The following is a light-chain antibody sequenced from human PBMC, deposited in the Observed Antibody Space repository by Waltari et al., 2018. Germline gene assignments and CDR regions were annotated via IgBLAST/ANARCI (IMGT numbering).Light chain of an antibody. CDR1: QDISKS. J-gene: IGKJ4*01. CDR2: DAA. CDR3: QQYHNLPAT. Sequence: DIQMTQSPSSLSASVGDRVTITCQASQDISKSLNWYQQKPGKAPKVLIYDAANLESGVPSRFSGSGFGTDFTFTISSLQPEDLATYFCQQYHNLPATFGGGTKVESK. V-gene: IGKV1-33*01.